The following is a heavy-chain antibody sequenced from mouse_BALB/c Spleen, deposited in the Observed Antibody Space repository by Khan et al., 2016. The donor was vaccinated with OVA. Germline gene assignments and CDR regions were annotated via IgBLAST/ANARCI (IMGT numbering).Heavy chain of an antibody. D-gene: IGHD1-1*01. CDR1: GFTFSTYG. V-gene: IGHV5-6*01. CDR3: TRLAYYYDSEGFAY. CDR2: VSTGGSYT. Sequence: EVKLVESGGDLVKPGGSLKLSCAASGFTFSTYGMSWVRQAPDKRLEWVATVSTGGSYTYYPDSVKGRFTISRANAKNTLYLHMSGLRSEDTAMFYCTRLAYYYDSEGFAYWGQGTLVTVSA. J-gene: IGHJ3*01.